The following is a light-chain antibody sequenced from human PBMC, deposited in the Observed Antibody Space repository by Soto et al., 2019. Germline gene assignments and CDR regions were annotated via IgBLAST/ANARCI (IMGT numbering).Light chain of an antibody. V-gene: IGKV3-11*01. CDR3: QQRSNWL. CDR2: DAS. J-gene: IGKJ3*01. CDR1: QSIGLA. Sequence: EIVLTQSPATLSLSPGERATLSCRASQSIGLAIAWYQHKPGQAPRLLIFDASQRATGIPARFRGSGSGTDFTLSISSLEPEDFAVYYCQQRSNWLFGPGTKVDIK.